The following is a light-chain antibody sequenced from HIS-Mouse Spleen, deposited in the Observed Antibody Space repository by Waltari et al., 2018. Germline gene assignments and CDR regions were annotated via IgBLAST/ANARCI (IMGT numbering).Light chain of an antibody. V-gene: IGLV3-1*01. CDR1: KFGDKY. CDR3: QAWDSSYTV. J-gene: IGLJ2*01. Sequence: SYLLTQPPSVPVSPAQTASITCSGDKFGDKYACWYQQKPGQSPVLVIYQDSKRPSGVPERFSGSNSGNTATLTITGIQAVDEADYYCQAWDSSYTVFGGGTKLTVL. CDR2: QDS.